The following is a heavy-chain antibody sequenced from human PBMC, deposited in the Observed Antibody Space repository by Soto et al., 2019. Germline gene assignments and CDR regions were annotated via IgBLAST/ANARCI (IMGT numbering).Heavy chain of an antibody. D-gene: IGHD3-10*01. CDR2: VNPILSMS. CDR3: ATSYGSGDRAFGY. CDR1: GDTFSFYT. Sequence: QVQLVQSGAELKKPGSSVKVSCKASGDTFSFYTINWVRQAPGLGLEWMGRVNPILSMSNYAQKFQGRVTMTADKSTSTAYMELRSLRSEDTAFYYCATSYGSGDRAFGYWGQGALVTVSS. J-gene: IGHJ4*02. V-gene: IGHV1-69*02.